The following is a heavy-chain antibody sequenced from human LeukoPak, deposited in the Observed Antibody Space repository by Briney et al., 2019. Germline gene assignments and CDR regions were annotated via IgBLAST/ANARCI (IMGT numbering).Heavy chain of an antibody. D-gene: IGHD5-12*01. CDR1: GGTFSSYA. CDR3: ARRLYSGYDYYFNY. V-gene: IGHV1-69*06. J-gene: IGHJ4*02. CDR2: IIPIFGTA. Sequence: SVKVSCKASGGTFSSYAISWVRQAPGQGLEWMGGIIPIFGTANYAQKFQGRVTITADKSTSTAYMELSSLRSEDAAVYYCARRLYSGYDYYFNYWGQGTLVTVSS.